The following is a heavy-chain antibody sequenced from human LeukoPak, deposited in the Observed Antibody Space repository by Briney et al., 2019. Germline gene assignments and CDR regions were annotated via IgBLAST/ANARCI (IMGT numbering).Heavy chain of an antibody. J-gene: IGHJ4*02. V-gene: IGHV3-23*01. CDR3: AKTPYSGTYGQLDY. CDR2: ISGSGGTT. CDR1: GFTFSSYA. D-gene: IGHD1-26*01. Sequence: GGSLRLSCAASGFTFSSYAMSWVRQAPGKGLEWVSGISGSGGTTYYADSVKGRFTISRDNSKNTLFLQLSSLRPEDSAVYICAKTPYSGTYGQLDYWGQGTLVTVSS.